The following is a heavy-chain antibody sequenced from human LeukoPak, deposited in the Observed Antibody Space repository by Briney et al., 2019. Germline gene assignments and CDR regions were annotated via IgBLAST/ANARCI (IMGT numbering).Heavy chain of an antibody. CDR3: ARVTPSYDTLTGGFLETGWFDP. D-gene: IGHD3-9*01. CDR2: INHSGST. CDR1: GGSFSGYY. J-gene: IGHJ5*02. V-gene: IGHV4-34*01. Sequence: SETLSLTCAVYGGSFSGYYWSWIRQPPGKGLEWIGEINHSGSTNYNPSLKSRVTISVDTSKNQFSLKLSSVTAADTAVYYCARVTPSYDTLTGGFLETGWFDPWGQGTLVTVSS.